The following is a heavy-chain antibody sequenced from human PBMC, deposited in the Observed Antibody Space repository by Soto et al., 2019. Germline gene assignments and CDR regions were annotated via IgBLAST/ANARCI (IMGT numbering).Heavy chain of an antibody. Sequence: QVQLVQSGAEVKKPGASVKVSCKASGYTFTSYDINWVRQATGQGLEWMGWMNPNSGNTGYAQKFQGRVTMTRNTSIRTAYMELSSLRSEDTAVYYCARRFANTPRYGMDVWGQGTTVTVSS. D-gene: IGHD3-16*01. V-gene: IGHV1-8*01. CDR2: MNPNSGNT. CDR1: GYTFTSYD. J-gene: IGHJ6*02. CDR3: ARRFANTPRYGMDV.